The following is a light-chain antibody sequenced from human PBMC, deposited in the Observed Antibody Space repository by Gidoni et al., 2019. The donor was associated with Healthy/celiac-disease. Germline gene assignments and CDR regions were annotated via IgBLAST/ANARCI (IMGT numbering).Light chain of an antibody. Sequence: DSQMTQSPSSLSASVGDRVTITCRASQSISSYLNWYQQKPGKAPKLLIYAASSLQSGVPSRFSGSGSGTDFTLTISSLQPEDFATYYCQQCYSPPLTFGGGTKVEIK. CDR1: QSISSY. V-gene: IGKV1-39*01. CDR2: AAS. J-gene: IGKJ4*01. CDR3: QQCYSPPLT.